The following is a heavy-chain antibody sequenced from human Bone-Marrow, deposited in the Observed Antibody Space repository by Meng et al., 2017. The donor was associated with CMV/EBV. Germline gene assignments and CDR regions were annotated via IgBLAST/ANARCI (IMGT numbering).Heavy chain of an antibody. D-gene: IGHD3-3*01. CDR2: IYYSGST. Sequence: GSLRLSCTVSGGSVSSGSYYWSWIRQPPGKGLEWIGYIYYSGSTNYNPFLKSRVTISVDTSKNQLSLKLSSVTAADTAVYYCARDGFYDFWSGYLRYWGQGKLVTVSS. V-gene: IGHV4-61*01. CDR1: GGSVSSGSYY. CDR3: ARDGFYDFWSGYLRY. J-gene: IGHJ4*02.